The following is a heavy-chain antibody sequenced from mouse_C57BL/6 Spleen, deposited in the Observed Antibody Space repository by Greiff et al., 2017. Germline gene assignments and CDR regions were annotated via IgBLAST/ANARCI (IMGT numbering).Heavy chain of an antibody. CDR2: IYPGGGYT. V-gene: IGHV1-82*01. CDR3: ARRGGYDGYAMDY. D-gene: IGHD2-2*01. Sequence: QVQLQQSGPELVKPGASVKISCKASGYAFSSSWMNWVKQRPGKGLEWIGDIYPGGGYTNYNEKFKGKATLTADKSSSTAYMQFSSLTSEDSAIXYCARRGGYDGYAMDYWGQGTSVTVSS. J-gene: IGHJ4*01. CDR1: GYAFSSSW.